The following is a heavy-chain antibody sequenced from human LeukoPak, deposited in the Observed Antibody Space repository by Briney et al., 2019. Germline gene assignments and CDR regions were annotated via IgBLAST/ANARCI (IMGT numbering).Heavy chain of an antibody. D-gene: IGHD1-26*01. CDR2: IGTSSSAI. J-gene: IGHJ3*02. CDR1: GFPFSSSN. CDR3: ARGGGRSYSDAFDI. Sequence: GGSLRLSRAASGFPFSSSNMHWVRQAPGKGLEWISYIGTSSSAINYADCVRGRFTISRDNAKNSLYLQMNSLRDEDTAVYHCARGGGRSYSDAFDIWGQGTMVTVSS. V-gene: IGHV3-48*02.